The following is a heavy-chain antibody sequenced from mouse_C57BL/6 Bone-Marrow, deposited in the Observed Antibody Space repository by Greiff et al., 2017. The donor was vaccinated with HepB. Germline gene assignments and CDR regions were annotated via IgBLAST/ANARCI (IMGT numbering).Heavy chain of an antibody. Sequence: QVQLQQPGAELVRPGPSVKLSCKASGYTFTSYWMHWVKQRPGQGLEWIGVIDPSDSYTNYNQKFKGKATLTVDTSSSTAYMQLSSLTSEDSAVYYCARDCGYGSSLLAYWGQGTLVTVSA. CDR2: IDPSDSYT. V-gene: IGHV1-59*01. CDR3: ARDCGYGSSLLAY. J-gene: IGHJ3*01. D-gene: IGHD1-1*01. CDR1: GYTFTSYW.